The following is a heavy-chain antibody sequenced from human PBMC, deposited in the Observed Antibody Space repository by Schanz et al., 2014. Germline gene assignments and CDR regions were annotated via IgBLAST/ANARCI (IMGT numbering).Heavy chain of an antibody. CDR2: IKQDESER. V-gene: IGHV3-7*01. Sequence: EVQLVESGGGLVQPGGSLRLSCAASGFTFSTYWMSWVRQAPGKGLEWVANIKQDESERSYVDSVKGRFTISRDNAKSSLHLQMNTLRAEDTAIYYCARVEGSSGSASSYRALNVWGQGTTVTVSS. CDR1: GFTFSTYW. J-gene: IGHJ3*01. CDR3: ARVEGSSGSASSYRALNV. D-gene: IGHD3-10*01.